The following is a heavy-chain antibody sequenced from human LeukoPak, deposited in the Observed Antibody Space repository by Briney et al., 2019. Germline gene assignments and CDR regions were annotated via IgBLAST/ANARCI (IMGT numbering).Heavy chain of an antibody. J-gene: IGHJ4*02. CDR2: ISASGGST. CDR3: AKESSGGWYFDY. Sequence: GGSLRLSCVASGFTFSSNVMIWVRQAPGKGLEWVSSISASGGSTYYADSVKGRFTISRDNSKNSLYLQMNSLRAEDTAVYYCAKESSGGWYFDYWGQGTLVTVSS. CDR1: GFTFSSNV. D-gene: IGHD6-19*01. V-gene: IGHV3-23*01.